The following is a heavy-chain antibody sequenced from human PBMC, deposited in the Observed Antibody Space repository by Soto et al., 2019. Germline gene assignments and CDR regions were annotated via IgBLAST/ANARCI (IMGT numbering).Heavy chain of an antibody. Sequence: ASVPVPRKACGYAFTSTYKIWVRQATGQGLEWMGIINPSGGSTSYAQKFQGRVTMTRDTSTSTVYIELSSLRSEDTAVYYCARVVVGATKRWFDPWLQGALVTVSS. CDR3: ARVVVGATKRWFDP. D-gene: IGHD1-26*01. CDR1: GYAFTSTY. J-gene: IGHJ5*02. CDR2: INPSGGST. V-gene: IGHV1-46*01.